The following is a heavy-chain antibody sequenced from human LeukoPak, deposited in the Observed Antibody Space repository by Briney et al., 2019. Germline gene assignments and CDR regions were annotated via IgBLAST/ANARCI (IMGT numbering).Heavy chain of an antibody. J-gene: IGHJ4*02. CDR3: ARHIRGAYYYFDY. V-gene: IGHV4-59*08. CDR1: GGSISSNY. CDR2: IFHTGST. D-gene: IGHD3-10*01. Sequence: KPSETLSLTCTVSGGSISSNYGSWIRQPPGKGLEGIGYIFHTGSTNYNPSLKSRVTISVDTSKNQFSLKLNSVTAADTAVYYCARHIRGAYYYFDYWGQGTLVTVSS.